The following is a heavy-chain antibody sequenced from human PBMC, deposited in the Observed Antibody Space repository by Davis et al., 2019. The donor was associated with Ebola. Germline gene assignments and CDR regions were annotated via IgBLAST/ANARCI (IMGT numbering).Heavy chain of an antibody. CDR1: GYTFTSYD. D-gene: IGHD2-21*02. Sequence: ASVKVSCKASGYTFTSYDINWVRQATGQGLEWMGWMNPNSGNTGYAQKFQGRVTMTGDPSISTAYMELSSLTIDDTAVYYCARGYSPKCRGGDCVNDFWGQGTLVNVST. CDR2: MNPNSGNT. V-gene: IGHV1-8*01. J-gene: IGHJ4*02. CDR3: ARGYSPKCRGGDCVNDF.